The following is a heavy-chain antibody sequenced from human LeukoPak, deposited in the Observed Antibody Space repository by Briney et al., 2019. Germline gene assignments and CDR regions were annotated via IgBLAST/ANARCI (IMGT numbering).Heavy chain of an antibody. CDR2: ISYDGSNK. Sequence: GGSLRLSCAASGFTFSSYAMHWVRQAPGKGLEWVAVISYDGSNKYYADSVKGRFTISRDNSKNTLYLQMNSLRAEDTAVYYCARDRARRGFWSGYFGYWGQGTLVTVSS. CDR3: ARDRARRGFWSGYFGY. CDR1: GFTFSSYA. J-gene: IGHJ4*02. V-gene: IGHV3-30-3*01. D-gene: IGHD3-3*01.